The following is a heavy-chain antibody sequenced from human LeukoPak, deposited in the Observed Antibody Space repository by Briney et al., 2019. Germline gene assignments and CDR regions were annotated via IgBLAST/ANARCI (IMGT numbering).Heavy chain of an antibody. J-gene: IGHJ5*02. Sequence: ASVKVSCKVSGYTLTELSMHWVRQAPGKGLEWMGGFDPEDGETIYAQKFQGRVTMTEDTSTDTAYMELSSLRSKDTAVYYCATGLKFDRNYDFWSGYWSRNNWFDPWGQGTLVTVSS. CDR1: GYTLTELS. V-gene: IGHV1-24*01. CDR3: ATGLKFDRNYDFWSGYWSRNNWFDP. D-gene: IGHD3-3*01. CDR2: FDPEDGET.